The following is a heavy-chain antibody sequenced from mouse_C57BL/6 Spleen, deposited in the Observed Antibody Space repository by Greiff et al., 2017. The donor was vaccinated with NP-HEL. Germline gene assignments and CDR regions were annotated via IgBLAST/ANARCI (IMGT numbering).Heavy chain of an antibody. CDR1: GYTFTDYE. CDR3: TTGYYGDYYAMDY. J-gene: IGHJ4*01. CDR2: IDPETGGT. V-gene: IGHV1-15*01. D-gene: IGHD2-13*01. Sequence: QVQLKESGAELVRPGASVTLSCKASGYTFTDYEMHWVKQTPVHGLEWIGAIDPETGGTAYNQKFKGKAILTADKSSSTAYMELRSLTSEDSAVYYCTTGYYGDYYAMDYWGQGTSVTVSS.